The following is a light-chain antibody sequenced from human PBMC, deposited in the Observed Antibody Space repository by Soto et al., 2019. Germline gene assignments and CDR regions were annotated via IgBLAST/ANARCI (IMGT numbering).Light chain of an antibody. CDR3: QQYNSYSPWT. CDR1: QSISSW. Sequence: DIQMTQSPSTLSASVGDRVTITCRASQSISSWLAWYQQKPGKAPKLLIYDASSLESGVPSMFSGSGSRTEFTLSISSLHPDYFASYSCQQYNSYSPWTFGQGTKVEIK. V-gene: IGKV1-5*01. CDR2: DAS. J-gene: IGKJ1*01.